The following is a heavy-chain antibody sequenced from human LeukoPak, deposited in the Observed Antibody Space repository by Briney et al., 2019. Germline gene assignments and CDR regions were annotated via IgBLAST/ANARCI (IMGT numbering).Heavy chain of an antibody. CDR3: ASEYCSSTSCHP. CDR2: INSDGSGT. J-gene: IGHJ1*01. V-gene: IGHV3-74*01. CDR1: GSTFSDFW. Sequence: GGSLRLSCAASGSTFSDFWMHWVRQAPGKGLVWVSRINSDGSGTSYADSVKGRFTISRDNAKNTLHLQMSSLRAEDTAVYYCASEYCSSTSCHPWGQGTLVTVSS. D-gene: IGHD2-2*01.